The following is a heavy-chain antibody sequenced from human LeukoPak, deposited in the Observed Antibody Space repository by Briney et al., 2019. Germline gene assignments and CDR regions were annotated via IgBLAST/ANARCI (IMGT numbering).Heavy chain of an antibody. D-gene: IGHD2-21*02. CDR3: ARGAPYCGGDCYSPSDY. CDR1: GFTFNSYA. CDR2: ISRNGGST. V-gene: IGHV3-64*01. Sequence: GGSLRLSCAASGFTFNSYAMHWVRQAPGKGLEYVSAISRNGGSTYYANSVKGRFTISRDNSKNTLYLQMDSLKSEDMAVYYCARGAPYCGGDCYSPSDYWGQGTLVTVSS. J-gene: IGHJ4*02.